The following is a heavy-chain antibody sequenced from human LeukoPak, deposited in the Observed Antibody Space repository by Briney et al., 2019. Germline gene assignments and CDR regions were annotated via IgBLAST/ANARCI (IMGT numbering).Heavy chain of an antibody. CDR3: ARDSGYYYDSSGYSPTSVGYFDY. D-gene: IGHD3-22*01. Sequence: SETLSLTCTVSGGSISSGGYYWSWLRQHPGKGLEWIGYIYYSGSTYYNPSLKSRVTISVDTSKNQFSLKLSSVTAADTAVYYCARDSGYYYDSSGYSPTSVGYFDYWGQGTLVTVSS. CDR2: IYYSGST. CDR1: GGSISSGGYY. J-gene: IGHJ4*02. V-gene: IGHV4-31*03.